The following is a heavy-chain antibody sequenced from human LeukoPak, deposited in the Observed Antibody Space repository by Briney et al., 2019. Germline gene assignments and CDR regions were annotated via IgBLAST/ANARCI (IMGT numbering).Heavy chain of an antibody. Sequence: SETLSLTCTVSGGSISTFHWSWIRQPPGKGLEWIGYMDYSGRTKYISSLQSRITISVDTSNNQFSLMLSSVTASDTTVYYCARWSGSSGRFDYGGQGRLVTVYS. V-gene: IGHV4-59*01. D-gene: IGHD3-3*01. J-gene: IGHJ4*02. CDR3: ARWSGSSGRFDY. CDR2: MDYSGRT. CDR1: GGSISTFH.